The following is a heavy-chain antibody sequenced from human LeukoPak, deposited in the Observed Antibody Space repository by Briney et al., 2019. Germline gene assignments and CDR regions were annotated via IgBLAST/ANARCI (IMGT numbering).Heavy chain of an antibody. CDR3: AKVRTAMVIEAFDI. V-gene: IGHV3-23*01. D-gene: IGHD5-18*01. J-gene: IGHJ3*02. Sequence: PGGSLRLSCAASGFTFSSYAMSWVRQAPGKGLEWVSAISGSGGSAYYADSVKGRFTISRDNSKNTLYLQMNSLRAEDAAVYYCAKVRTAMVIEAFDIWGQGTMVTVSS. CDR2: ISGSGGSA. CDR1: GFTFSSYA.